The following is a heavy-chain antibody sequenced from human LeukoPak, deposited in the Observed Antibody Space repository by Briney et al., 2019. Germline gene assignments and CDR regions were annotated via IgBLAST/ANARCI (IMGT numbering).Heavy chain of an antibody. J-gene: IGHJ4*02. V-gene: IGHV3-30*02. CDR1: GFTFSSYG. CDR2: IHYDGSNE. CDR3: VRNAQFDY. Sequence: AGGSLRLSCAASGFTFSSYGMHWVRQAPGKGLEWVAFIHYDGSNEYNVDSVKGRFTISRDNSKNTLYLQMNSLRAEDTALYYCVRNAQFDYWGQGTLVTVSS.